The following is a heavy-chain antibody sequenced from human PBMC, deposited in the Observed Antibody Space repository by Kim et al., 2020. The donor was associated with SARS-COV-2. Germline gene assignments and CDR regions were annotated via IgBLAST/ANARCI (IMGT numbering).Heavy chain of an antibody. CDR2: ISGSGGST. D-gene: IGHD1-26*01. V-gene: IGHV3-23*01. J-gene: IGHJ4*02. CDR1: GFTFSSYA. Sequence: GGSLRLSCAASGFTFSSYAMSWVRQAPGKGLEWVSAISGSGGSTYYADSVKGRFTISRDNSKNTLYLQMNSLRAEDTAVYYCAKDRGGIVGATTGLDYWGQGTLVTVSS. CDR3: AKDRGGIVGATTGLDY.